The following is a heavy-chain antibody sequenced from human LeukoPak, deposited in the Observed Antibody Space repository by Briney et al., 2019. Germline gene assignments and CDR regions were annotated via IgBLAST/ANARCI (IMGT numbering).Heavy chain of an antibody. Sequence: APVKVSCKASGYTFTSYYMHWVRQAPGQGLEWMGIFNPSGGSTSYAQKFQGRVTMTRDMSTSTVYMELSSLRSEDTAVYYCARAGQHDAFDIWGQGTMFTVSS. CDR2: FNPSGGST. J-gene: IGHJ3*02. CDR3: ARAGQHDAFDI. V-gene: IGHV1-46*01. D-gene: IGHD3-10*01. CDR1: GYTFTSYY.